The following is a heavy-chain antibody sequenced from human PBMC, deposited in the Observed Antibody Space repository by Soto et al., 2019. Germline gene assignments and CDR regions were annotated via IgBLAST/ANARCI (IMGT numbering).Heavy chain of an antibody. D-gene: IGHD3-9*01. J-gene: IGHJ4*02. CDR3: ARESFDWLLSYFDY. CDR2: IHYSGST. Sequence: SETLSLTCTVSGGSISSGGYYWSWIRQHPGKGLEWIGYIHYSGSTYYNPSLKSRVTISVDTSKNQFSLKLSSVTVADTAVYYCARESFDWLLSYFDYWGPGTLVTVSS. CDR1: GGSISSGGYY. V-gene: IGHV4-31*03.